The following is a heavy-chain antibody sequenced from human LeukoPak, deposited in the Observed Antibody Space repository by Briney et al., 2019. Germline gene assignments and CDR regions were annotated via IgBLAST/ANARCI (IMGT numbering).Heavy chain of an antibody. CDR3: VERYDSSGYNDY. CDR2: IIPIFGTA. D-gene: IGHD3-22*01. V-gene: IGHV1-69*13. Sequence: SVKVSCKASGGTFSSYAISWVRQAPGQGLEWMGGIIPIFGTANYAQKFQGRVTITADESTSTAYMELSSLRSEDTAVYYCVERYDSSGYNDYWGQGTLVTVPS. J-gene: IGHJ4*02. CDR1: GGTFSSYA.